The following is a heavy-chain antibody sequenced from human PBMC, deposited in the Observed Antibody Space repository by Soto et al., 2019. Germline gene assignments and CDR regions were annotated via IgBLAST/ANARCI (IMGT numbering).Heavy chain of an antibody. V-gene: IGHV3-30*18. CDR1: GFTFSNYG. D-gene: IGHD2-2*01. Sequence: GGSLRLSCAASGFTFSNYGMHWVRQTPGKGLQWVALTSYDGGNKSYADSVKGRFTISRDNSKNTVYLQMNSLRAEDTAVYYCAKDRSYCSSPSCYAGGPDYWGQGTLVTVSS. CDR2: TSYDGGNK. J-gene: IGHJ4*02. CDR3: AKDRSYCSSPSCYAGGPDY.